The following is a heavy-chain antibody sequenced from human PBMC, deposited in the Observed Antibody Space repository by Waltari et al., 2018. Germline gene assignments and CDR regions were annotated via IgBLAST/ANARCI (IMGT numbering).Heavy chain of an antibody. J-gene: IGHJ4*02. V-gene: IGHV4-31*03. CDR1: GGSISSGGYY. Sequence: QVQLQESGPGLVKPSQTLSLTCTVSGGSISSGGYYWSWIRQHPGKGLEWIGYIYYSGSTYYNPSLKSRVTISVDTSNTQFSLKLSSVTAADTAVYYCARAPGYSSSWGVDYWGQGTLVTVSS. CDR2: IYYSGST. D-gene: IGHD6-13*01. CDR3: ARAPGYSSSWGVDY.